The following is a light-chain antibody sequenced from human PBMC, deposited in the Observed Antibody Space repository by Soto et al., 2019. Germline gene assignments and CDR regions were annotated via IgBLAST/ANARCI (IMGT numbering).Light chain of an antibody. Sequence: DIVMTQSPDSLVVSLGERATINCKSSQSVLYSSNNENYLAWYQQKPGQPPKLLIYWASTRESGVPDRFSGSGSGTDFTLTISSLQAEDVAVYYCQQYYSTPHTFGQGTKLEIK. V-gene: IGKV4-1*01. CDR1: QSVLYSSNNENY. J-gene: IGKJ2*01. CDR2: WAS. CDR3: QQYYSTPHT.